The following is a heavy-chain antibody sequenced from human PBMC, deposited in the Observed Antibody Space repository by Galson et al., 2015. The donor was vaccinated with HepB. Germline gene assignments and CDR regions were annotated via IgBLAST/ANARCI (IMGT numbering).Heavy chain of an antibody. CDR1: GFTFDDYA. Sequence: LRLSCAASGFTFDDYAMHWVRQAPGKGLEWVSLISWDGGSTYYADSVKGRFTISRDNSKNSLYLQMNSLRAEDTALYYCAKDMGSVTPTADYYYYYGMDVWGQGTTVTVSS. CDR2: ISWDGGST. V-gene: IGHV3-43D*03. D-gene: IGHD4-17*01. J-gene: IGHJ6*02. CDR3: AKDMGSVTPTADYYYYYGMDV.